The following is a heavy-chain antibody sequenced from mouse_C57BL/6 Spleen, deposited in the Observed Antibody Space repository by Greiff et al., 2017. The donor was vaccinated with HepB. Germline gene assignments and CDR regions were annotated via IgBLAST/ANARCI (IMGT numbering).Heavy chain of an antibody. CDR3: ARNYYEYDVGGYYFDY. D-gene: IGHD2-4*01. CDR2: INPSSGYT. V-gene: IGHV1-7*01. J-gene: IGHJ2*01. CDR1: GYTFTSYW. Sequence: VQLQQSGAELAKPGASVKLSCKASGYTFTSYWMHWVKQRPGQGLEWIGYINPSSGYTKYNQKFKDKATLTADKSSSTAYMQLSSLTYEDSAVYYCARNYYEYDVGGYYFDYWGQGTTLTVAS.